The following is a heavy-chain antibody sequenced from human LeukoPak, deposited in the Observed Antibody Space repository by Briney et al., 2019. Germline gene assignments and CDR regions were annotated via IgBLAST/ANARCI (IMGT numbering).Heavy chain of an antibody. CDR1: GFTFSGFW. CDR3: ARVRGGN. J-gene: IGHJ4*02. CDR2: INEHGTT. Sequence: GGSLRLSCAASGFTFSGFWMYWVRQAPGKGRVWISSINEHGTTAYADSVKGRFTISRDNAKTTLYLQMSSLTAEDTAVYYCARVRGGNWGQGTLVTVSS. D-gene: IGHD3-16*01. V-gene: IGHV3-74*01.